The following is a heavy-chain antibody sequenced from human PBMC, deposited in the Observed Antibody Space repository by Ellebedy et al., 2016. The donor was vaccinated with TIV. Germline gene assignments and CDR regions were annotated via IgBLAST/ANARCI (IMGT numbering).Heavy chain of an antibody. Sequence: ASVKVSCKASGYTFTSYGISWVRQAPGQGLEWMGWISAYNGNTNYAQRLQGRVTMTTDTSTSTAYMELRSLRSDDTAVYYCARGRVYYDILTGYFAGVGMDVWGQGTTVTVSS. J-gene: IGHJ6*02. V-gene: IGHV1-18*04. CDR2: ISAYNGNT. CDR3: ARGRVYYDILTGYFAGVGMDV. CDR1: GYTFTSYG. D-gene: IGHD3-9*01.